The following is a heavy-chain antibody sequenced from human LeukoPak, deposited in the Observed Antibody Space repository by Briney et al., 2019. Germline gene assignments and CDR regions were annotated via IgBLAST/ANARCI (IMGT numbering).Heavy chain of an antibody. J-gene: IGHJ4*02. V-gene: IGHV1-69*04. CDR1: GDIFSSFA. CDR3: ARDLSIRFGQLTHEPLDY. Sequence: SVKVSCKASGDIFSSFATSWVRQAPGQGLEWMGRIIPTIDITNYAQKFQDRVTITADKSTNTAYMELSSLTSEDTAMYYCARDLSIRFGQLTHEPLDYWGQGTLVTVSS. CDR2: IIPTIDIT. D-gene: IGHD3-10*01.